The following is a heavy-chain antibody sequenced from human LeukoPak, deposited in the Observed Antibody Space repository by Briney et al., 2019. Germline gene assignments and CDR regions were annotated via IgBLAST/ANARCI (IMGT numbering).Heavy chain of an antibody. CDR3: ARDKSHYYETNWFDP. V-gene: IGHV4-4*07. Sequence: SETLSLTCTVSGGSISRYYWSWIRQPAGKGLEWIGRIYTSGSTNYNPSLKSRVTMSVDTSKNQFSLKLSSVTAADTAVYYCARDKSHYYETNWFDPWGQGTLVTVSS. CDR1: GGSISRYY. D-gene: IGHD3-22*01. CDR2: IYTSGST. J-gene: IGHJ5*02.